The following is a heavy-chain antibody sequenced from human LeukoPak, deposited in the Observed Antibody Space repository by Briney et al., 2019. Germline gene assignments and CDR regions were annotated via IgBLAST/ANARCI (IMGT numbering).Heavy chain of an antibody. Sequence: GGSLRLSRAASGFTFTSYAMSWVRQAPGKGLEWVSTISGSGGSTYYADSVKGRFTISRDNSKNTLCLQMNSLRAEDTAVYYCAKDGRCSGGSCYSSTDYWGQGTLVTVSS. CDR1: GFTFTSYA. D-gene: IGHD2-15*01. CDR2: ISGSGGST. V-gene: IGHV3-23*01. J-gene: IGHJ4*02. CDR3: AKDGRCSGGSCYSSTDY.